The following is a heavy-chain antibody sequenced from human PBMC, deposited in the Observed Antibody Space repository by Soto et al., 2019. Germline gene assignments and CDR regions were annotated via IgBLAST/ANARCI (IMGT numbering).Heavy chain of an antibody. V-gene: IGHV4-39*02. D-gene: IGHD3-9*01. J-gene: IGHJ5*02. CDR3: AREPYYDILTGYPRGWFDP. CDR2: IHYSATT. CDR1: GASISSSYYH. Sequence: PSETLSLTCSVSGASISSSYYHWGWIRQPPGKGLEWIGTIHYSATTYYNPSLKSRVSISVDTSKNQFSLKLSSVTAADAAVYYCAREPYYDILTGYPRGWFDPWGQGTLVTVSS.